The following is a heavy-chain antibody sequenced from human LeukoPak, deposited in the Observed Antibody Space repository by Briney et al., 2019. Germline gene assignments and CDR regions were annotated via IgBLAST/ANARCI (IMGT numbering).Heavy chain of an antibody. D-gene: IGHD6-19*01. CDR2: NSGGST. CDR1: GFTFSSYA. V-gene: IGHV3-23*01. CDR3: AKDLGSSGWYIDY. Sequence: GGSLRLSCAASGFTFSSYAVYWVRQAPGRGLEWVSSNSGGSTYYADSVKGRFTISRDNSKNTLYLQMNSLRAEDTAVYYCAKDLGSSGWYIDYWGQGTLVTVSS. J-gene: IGHJ4*02.